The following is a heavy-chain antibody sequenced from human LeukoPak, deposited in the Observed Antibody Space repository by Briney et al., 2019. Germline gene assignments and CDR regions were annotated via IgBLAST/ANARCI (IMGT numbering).Heavy chain of an antibody. Sequence: SQTLSLTCSVSGGSFSSGSSYWFWIRQPAGKGLEWIGRIYTSGSTNYNPSLKSRVTMSVDTSKNQFSLKLSSVTAADTAVYYCARDSSYYDFWSGKYGAFDIWGQGTMVTVSS. CDR1: GGSFSSGSSY. D-gene: IGHD3-3*01. V-gene: IGHV4-61*02. CDR2: IYTSGST. CDR3: ARDSSYYDFWSGKYGAFDI. J-gene: IGHJ3*02.